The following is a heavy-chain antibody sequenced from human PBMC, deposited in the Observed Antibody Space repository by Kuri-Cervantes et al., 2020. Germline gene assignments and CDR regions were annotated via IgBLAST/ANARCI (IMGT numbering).Heavy chain of an antibody. CDR1: GFTFSSYG. V-gene: IGHV3-30*03. Sequence: GESLKISCAASGFTFSSYGMHWVRQAPGKGLEWVAVISYDGSNKYYADSVKGRFTISRDNAKNSLYLQMNSLRAEDTAVYYCARDRDSSGWYSGLYYYYGMDVWGQGTPVTVSS. J-gene: IGHJ6*02. D-gene: IGHD6-19*01. CDR2: ISYDGSNK. CDR3: ARDRDSSGWYSGLYYYYGMDV.